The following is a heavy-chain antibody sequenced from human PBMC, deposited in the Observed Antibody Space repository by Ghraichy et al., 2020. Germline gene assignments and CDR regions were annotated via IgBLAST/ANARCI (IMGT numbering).Heavy chain of an antibody. CDR2: IKSKTDGETR. J-gene: IGHJ5*02. CDR3: TTRGFDP. V-gene: IGHV3-15*01. CDR1: GFTFSNAW. Sequence: GGSLRLSCDASGFTFSNAWMSWVRQAPGKGLEWVGRIKSKTDGETRDYAAPVKGRFTISRDDSKNTLYLQMNSLKTEDTAVYYCTTRGFDPWGQGTLVTVSS.